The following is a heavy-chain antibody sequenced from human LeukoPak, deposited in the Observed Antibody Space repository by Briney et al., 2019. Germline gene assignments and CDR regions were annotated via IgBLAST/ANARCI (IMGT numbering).Heavy chain of an antibody. Sequence: PGGPLRLSCAAPGFSFSSNWMGWVRQAPGKGLEWVAHIKRDGSQKYYLDSVKGRFTISRDNAKNTLHLQMNSLRVEDTAVYYCVRDSNYHPDCWGQGTLVTVS. J-gene: IGHJ4*02. CDR2: IKRDGSQK. CDR1: GFSFSSNW. CDR3: VRDSNYHPDC. V-gene: IGHV3-7*01. D-gene: IGHD4-11*01.